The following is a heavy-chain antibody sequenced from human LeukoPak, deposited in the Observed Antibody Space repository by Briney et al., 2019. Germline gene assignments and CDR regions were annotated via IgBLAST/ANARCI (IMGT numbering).Heavy chain of an antibody. CDR3: ARGSRGYFDY. CDR1: GASMSSYY. J-gene: IGHJ4*02. CDR2: IYSSGRP. Sequence: PSETLSLTCTVSGASMSSYYWSWIRQPAGKGLEWLGHIYSSGRPNYNPSLKSLVTMSLDTSKNQFSLKLSSVTAADTAVYYCARGSRGYFDYWGQGTLVTVSS. V-gene: IGHV4-4*07.